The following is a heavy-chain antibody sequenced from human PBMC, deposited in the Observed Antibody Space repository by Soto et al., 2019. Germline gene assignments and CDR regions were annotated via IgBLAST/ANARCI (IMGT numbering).Heavy chain of an antibody. D-gene: IGHD6-6*01. Sequence: QVQLXESGGGXVQPXXXLXXSCAASXXXXXSYGXHWVRQAXGKGLEWVAVISYDGSNKYYADSVKGRFTXXRDNXXXXXXLQMNSLRAEDTAVYYCAKDRAARPVFYFDYWGQGTLVTVSS. J-gene: IGHJ4*02. CDR3: AKDRAARPVFYFDY. CDR1: XXXXXSYG. CDR2: ISYDGSNK. V-gene: IGHV3-30*18.